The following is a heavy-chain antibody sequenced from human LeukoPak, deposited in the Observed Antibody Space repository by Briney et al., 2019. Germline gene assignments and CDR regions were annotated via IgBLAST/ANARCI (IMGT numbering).Heavy chain of an antibody. CDR2: IIPIFGTA. D-gene: IGHD3-3*01. J-gene: IGHJ4*02. CDR3: ARGNPRRFLEWLTFDY. V-gene: IGHV1-69*13. Sequence: ASVKVSCKASGGTFSSYAISWVRQAPGQGLEWMGGIIPIFGTANYAQKFQGRVTITADESTSTAYMELSSLRSEDTAVYYCARGNPRRFLEWLTFDYWGQGTLVTVSS. CDR1: GGTFSSYA.